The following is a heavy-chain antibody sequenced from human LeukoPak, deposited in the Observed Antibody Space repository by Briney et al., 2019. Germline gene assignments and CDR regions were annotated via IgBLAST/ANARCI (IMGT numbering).Heavy chain of an antibody. D-gene: IGHD5-18*01. CDR3: ARRATTERGHSYGLDY. Sequence: AGGSLRLSCAASGFTFSTYTMNWVRQAPGKGLEWVSSISTSSSSSYIYYADSVTGRFTISRDNAKNSLYLQMNSLRAEDTAVYYCARRATTERGHSYGLDYWGQGTLVTVSS. V-gene: IGHV3-21*01. CDR2: ISTSSSSSYI. J-gene: IGHJ4*02. CDR1: GFTFSTYT.